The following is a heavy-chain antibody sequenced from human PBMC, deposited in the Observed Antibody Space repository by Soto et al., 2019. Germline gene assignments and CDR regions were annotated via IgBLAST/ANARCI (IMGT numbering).Heavy chain of an antibody. V-gene: IGHV3-72*01. CDR1: GFTFSDHY. J-gene: IGHJ2*01. D-gene: IGHD1-7*01. CDR3: ARGAGNWELGLDL. CDR2: TRNKANSDTT. Sequence: EVQLVESGGGLVQPGGSLRLSCAASGFTFSDHYMDWVRQAPGKGLEWVGRTRNKANSDTTEYAASVKGRFTISRDDSKKSPYVQRNSLKPVDRAVYYCARGAGNWELGLDLWGRGTLVTVSS.